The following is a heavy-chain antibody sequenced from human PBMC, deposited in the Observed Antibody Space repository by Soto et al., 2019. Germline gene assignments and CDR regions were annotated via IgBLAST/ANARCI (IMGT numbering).Heavy chain of an antibody. CDR3: AREWGRDGHRGSFDY. Sequence: QVQLQESGPGLVKPSQTLSLTCTVSGGSISSGGYYWSWIRQHPGKGLEWIGYIYYSGSTYYNPSLKSRVTISVDTSKNQFSLKLSSVTVADTAVYYCAREWGRDGHRGSFDYWGQGTLVTVSS. CDR2: IYYSGST. D-gene: IGHD1-26*01. V-gene: IGHV4-31*03. CDR1: GGSISSGGYY. J-gene: IGHJ4*02.